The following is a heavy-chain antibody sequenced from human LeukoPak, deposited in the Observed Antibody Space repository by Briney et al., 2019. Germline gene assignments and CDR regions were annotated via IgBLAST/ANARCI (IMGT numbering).Heavy chain of an antibody. CDR1: GGSTSSYY. V-gene: IGHV4-59*01. CDR3: ARGKYYYGSGNYYIYYYMDV. CDR2: IYYSGST. Sequence: PSETLSLTCSVSGGSTSSYYWSWIRQPPGKGLEWIGYIYYSGSTNYNPSLKSRVTISADTSKNQFSLKLNSVTAADTAVYYCARGKYYYGSGNYYIYYYMDVWGKGTTVTVSS. D-gene: IGHD3-10*01. J-gene: IGHJ6*03.